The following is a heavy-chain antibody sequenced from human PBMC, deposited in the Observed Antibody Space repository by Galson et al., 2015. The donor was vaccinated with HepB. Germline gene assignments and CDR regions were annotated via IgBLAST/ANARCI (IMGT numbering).Heavy chain of an antibody. J-gene: IGHJ4*02. V-gene: IGHV1-69*10. CDR1: GGTFSSYA. CDR2: IIPILGIA. D-gene: IGHD4-17*01. Sequence: SVKVSCKASGGTFSSYAISWVRQAPGQGLEWMGGIIPILGIANYAQKFQGRVTITADKSTSTAYMELSSLRSEDTAVYYCARDLWAQENDYGDSRPHWPFDYWGQGTLVTVSS. CDR3: ARDLWAQENDYGDSRPHWPFDY.